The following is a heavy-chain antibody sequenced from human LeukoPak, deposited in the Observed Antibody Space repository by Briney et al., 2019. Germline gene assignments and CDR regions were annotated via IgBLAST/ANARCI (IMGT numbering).Heavy chain of an antibody. J-gene: IGHJ5*02. Sequence: KPSETLSLTCAVSGGSISSGGYSWSWIRQPPGKGLEWIGYIYYSGSTYYNPSLKSRVTISVDTSKIQFSLRLSSVTVADTAVYYCARTPLRGATFFTSYPNWFDTWGQGTLVTVSS. V-gene: IGHV4-30-4*07. CDR2: IYYSGST. D-gene: IGHD3-10*01. CDR1: GGSISSGGYS. CDR3: ARTPLRGATFFTSYPNWFDT.